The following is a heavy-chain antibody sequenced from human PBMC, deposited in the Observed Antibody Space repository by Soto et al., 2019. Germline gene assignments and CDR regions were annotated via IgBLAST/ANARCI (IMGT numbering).Heavy chain of an antibody. Sequence: QVQLVQSGAEVKKPGASVKVSCKASGYTFTSYDINWVRQATGQGLEWMGWMNPNSGNTGYAQKFQGRVTMTRNTSISTAYMELSSLRSEDTAVYYCARNAPIQTGYYYYGMDVWGQGTTVTVSS. CDR3: ARNAPIQTGYYYYGMDV. J-gene: IGHJ6*02. V-gene: IGHV1-8*01. CDR1: GYTFTSYD. CDR2: MNPNSGNT.